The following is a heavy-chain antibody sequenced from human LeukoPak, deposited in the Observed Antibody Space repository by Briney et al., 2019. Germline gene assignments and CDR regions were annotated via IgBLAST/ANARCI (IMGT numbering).Heavy chain of an antibody. CDR2: IHPNSGGT. CDR1: GYTFTGYY. Sequence: GASVKVSCKASGYTFTGYYMHWVRQAPGQGLEWMGWIHPNSGGTNYAQKFQGRVTMTRDTPVSTAYMELSRLRSDDTAVYYCARDRDRFFEWLSPDDVRLYYFDYWGQGTLVTVSS. D-gene: IGHD3-3*01. CDR3: ARDRDRFFEWLSPDDVRLYYFDY. V-gene: IGHV1-2*02. J-gene: IGHJ4*02.